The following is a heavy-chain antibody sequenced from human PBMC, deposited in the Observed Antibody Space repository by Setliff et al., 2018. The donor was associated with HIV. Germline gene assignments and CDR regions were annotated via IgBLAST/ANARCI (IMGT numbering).Heavy chain of an antibody. J-gene: IGHJ4*02. D-gene: IGHD3-16*01. Sequence: GASVKVSCKASGGTFSSYSITWVRQAPGQGLEWVGGIIPIFGTTNYAQNFQGRVTISADESTSTAYMELSSLRSEDTAVYYCATEYDSLDSWGQGTLVTVSS. CDR2: IIPIFGTT. CDR3: ATEYDSLDS. V-gene: IGHV1-69*13. CDR1: GGTFSSYS.